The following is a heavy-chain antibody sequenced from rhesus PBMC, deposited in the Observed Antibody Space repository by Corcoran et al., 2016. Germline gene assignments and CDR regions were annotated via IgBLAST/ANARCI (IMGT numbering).Heavy chain of an antibody. D-gene: IGHD6-37*01. CDR1: GGSISSRY. J-gene: IGHJ1*01. CDR2: IDISGST. CDR3: ARHWVAVAGYRAEYFEF. Sequence: QVQLQESGPGLVKPSETLSLTCAVSGGSISSRYWCWIRQAPGTGREWIGRIDISGSTYYNPALKSRVTLSVDTSKNQFSLKLSSVTAADTAVYYCARHWVAVAGYRAEYFEFWGQGALVTVSS. V-gene: IGHV4S11*01.